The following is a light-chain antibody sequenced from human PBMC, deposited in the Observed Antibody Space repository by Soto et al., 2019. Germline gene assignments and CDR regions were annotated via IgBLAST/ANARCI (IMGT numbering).Light chain of an antibody. CDR1: QDITSG. CDR2: DAS. V-gene: IGKV1-13*02. J-gene: IGKJ4*01. CDR3: RQFNSYPLT. Sequence: AIQLTQSPSSLSASVGDRVTITCRASQDITSGLAWYQQKPGKPPKLLIYDASSLESGVPSRFSGSGSGTDFTLTISSLQPEDFATYYCRQFNSYPLTFGGGTKVEIK.